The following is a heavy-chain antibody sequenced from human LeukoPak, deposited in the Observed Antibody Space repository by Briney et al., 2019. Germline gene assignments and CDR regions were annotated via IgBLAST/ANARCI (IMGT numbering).Heavy chain of an antibody. Sequence: GGSLRLSCAASGVTPSTYAMSWARQAPGKGLEWVSGISSSGSGDNTYYADSVKGRFTISRDSSKNTLFLHMNTLRAEDTAIYYCAKDRTVGPSYWYFDLWGRGTLVTASS. D-gene: IGHD4-23*01. CDR3: AKDRTVGPSYWYFDL. CDR1: GVTPSTYA. CDR2: ISSSGSGDNT. V-gene: IGHV3-23*01. J-gene: IGHJ2*01.